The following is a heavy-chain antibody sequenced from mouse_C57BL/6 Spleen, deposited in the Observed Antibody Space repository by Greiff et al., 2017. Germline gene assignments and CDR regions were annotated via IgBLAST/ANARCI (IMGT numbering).Heavy chain of an antibody. J-gene: IGHJ2*01. CDR2: IYPGSGST. CDR1: GYTFTSYW. D-gene: IGHD1-1*01. V-gene: IGHV1-55*01. Sequence: QVQLQQPGAELVKPGASVKMSCKASGYTFTSYWITWVKQRPGQGLEWIGDIYPGSGSTNYNEKFKSKATLTVDTSSSTAYMQRSSLTSEDSAVYACARIDYYGSSIFFDYWGQGTTLTVSS. CDR3: ARIDYYGSSIFFDY.